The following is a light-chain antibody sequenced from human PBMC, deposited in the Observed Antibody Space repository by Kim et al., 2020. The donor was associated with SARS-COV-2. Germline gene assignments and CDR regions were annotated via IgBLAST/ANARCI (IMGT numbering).Light chain of an antibody. Sequence: PGGTVTLPCGPSSGAVTGGHYAYWFQQKPDQAPRTLIYDTSNKHSWTPARFSGSLLGGKAALTLSGAQPEDEAEYYCLLSYSGARVFGTGTKVTVL. V-gene: IGLV7-46*01. CDR2: DTS. CDR3: LLSYSGARV. J-gene: IGLJ1*01. CDR1: SGAVTGGHY.